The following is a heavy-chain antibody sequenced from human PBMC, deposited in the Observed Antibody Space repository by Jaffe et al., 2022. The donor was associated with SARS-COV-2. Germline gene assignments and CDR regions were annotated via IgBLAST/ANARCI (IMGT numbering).Heavy chain of an antibody. CDR1: GYTFIDYY. CDR2: INPNSGAT. D-gene: IGHD4-17*01. Sequence: QVHLVQSGAEVTKPGASVKVSCKASGYTFIDYYIHWVRQAPGQGLEWMGWINPNSGATNCAQKFQGWVTLTRDTSISTAYMELDRLKSDDTAVYYCARSVITTVPYFDYWGQGTLVTVSS. CDR3: ARSVITTVPYFDY. V-gene: IGHV1-2*04. J-gene: IGHJ4*02.